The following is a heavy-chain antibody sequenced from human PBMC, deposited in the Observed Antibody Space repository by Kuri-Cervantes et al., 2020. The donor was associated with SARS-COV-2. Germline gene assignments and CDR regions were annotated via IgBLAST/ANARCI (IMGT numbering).Heavy chain of an antibody. Sequence: ESLKISCAVYGGSFSGYYWSWIRQPPGKGLEWIGEINHSGSTNYNPSLKSRVTISVDTPKNQFSLKLSSVTAADTAVYYCARSRAMIVAQADAFDIWGQGTMVTVSS. CDR3: ARSRAMIVAQADAFDI. J-gene: IGHJ3*02. CDR2: INHSGST. CDR1: GGSFSGYY. V-gene: IGHV4-34*01. D-gene: IGHD3-22*01.